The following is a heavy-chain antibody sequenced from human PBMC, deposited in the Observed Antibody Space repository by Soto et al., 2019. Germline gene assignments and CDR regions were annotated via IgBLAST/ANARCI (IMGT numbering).Heavy chain of an antibody. V-gene: IGHV1-3*01. CDR2: INAGNGNT. CDR1: GYTFTSYA. J-gene: IGHJ4*01. Sequence: ASVKVSCKASGYTFTSYAMHWVRQAPGQRLEWMGWINAGNGNTKYSQKFQGRVTITRDSSTNTLFLRMSSLRVEDTAVYYCVRGETGNQVRLDYWGQGTLVTVSS. D-gene: IGHD1-1*01. CDR3: VRGETGNQVRLDY.